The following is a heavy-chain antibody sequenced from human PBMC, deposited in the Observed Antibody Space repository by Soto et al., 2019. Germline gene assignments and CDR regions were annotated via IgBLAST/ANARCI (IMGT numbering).Heavy chain of an antibody. V-gene: IGHV4-38-2*02. CDR2: IYHSGST. CDR3: ARDLRADSAARRNLTVFYYGMDV. D-gene: IGHD6-6*01. Sequence: SETLSLTCAVSGYSISSGYYWGWIRQPPGEGLEWIGSIYHSGSTYYNPSLKSRVTISVDTSKNQFSLKLSSVTAADTAVYYCARDLRADSAARRNLTVFYYGMDVWGQGTTVTVSS. CDR1: GYSISSGYY. J-gene: IGHJ6*02.